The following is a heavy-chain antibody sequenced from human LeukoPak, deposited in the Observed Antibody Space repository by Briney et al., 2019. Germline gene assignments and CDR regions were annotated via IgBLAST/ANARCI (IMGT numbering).Heavy chain of an antibody. Sequence: GGSLRLSCLASKFTFNNYAMTWVRQAPGKGLEWVSSISGSGDNMDYADSVKGRFTISRDNSENTLYLQMNSLRGEDTAGYYCARGDITFAAFDIWGQGTMVTVSS. CDR1: KFTFNNYA. CDR2: ISGSGDNM. CDR3: ARGDITFAAFDI. V-gene: IGHV3-23*01. D-gene: IGHD3-16*01. J-gene: IGHJ3*02.